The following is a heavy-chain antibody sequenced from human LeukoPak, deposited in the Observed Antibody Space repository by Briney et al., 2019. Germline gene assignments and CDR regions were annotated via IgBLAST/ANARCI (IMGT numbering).Heavy chain of an antibody. CDR1: GFTFSNAW. CDR3: TTDALNYDSSGYYYVY. V-gene: IGHV3-15*01. D-gene: IGHD3-22*01. J-gene: IGHJ4*02. CDR2: IKGKTDGGTT. Sequence: PGGSLRLSCAASGFTFSNAWMSWVRQAPGKGLEWVGRIKGKTDGGTTDYAAPVKGRFTISRDDSKNTLYLQMNSLKTEDTAVYYCTTDALNYDSSGYYYVYWGQGTLVTVSS.